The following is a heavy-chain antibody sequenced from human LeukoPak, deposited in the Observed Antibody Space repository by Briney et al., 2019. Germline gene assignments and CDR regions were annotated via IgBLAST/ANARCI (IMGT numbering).Heavy chain of an antibody. D-gene: IGHD4-17*01. V-gene: IGHV1-46*03. CDR2: INPSGGST. Sequence: GASVKVSCKASGYTFTSYYMHWVRQAPGQGLEWMEIINPSGGSTSYAQKFQGRVTMTRDTSTSTVYMELSSLRSEDTAVYYCARYYGDPTRAFDPWGQGTLVTVSS. CDR3: ARYYGDPTRAFDP. CDR1: GYTFTSYY. J-gene: IGHJ5*02.